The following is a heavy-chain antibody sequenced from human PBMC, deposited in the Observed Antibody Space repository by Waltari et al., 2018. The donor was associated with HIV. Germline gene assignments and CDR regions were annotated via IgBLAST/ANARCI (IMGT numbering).Heavy chain of an antibody. J-gene: IGHJ4*02. D-gene: IGHD3-16*02. Sequence: EVQLVESGGGVIGPGGSLRLSCAASGFSLDDYAMAWVRQGPGKGLEWGSCLHGNGVSTNYVDSVKGRFTISRDNAKNSLHLQMNSLRAEDTALYYCVRSRYTDASYYFDYWGQGTLVTVSS. V-gene: IGHV3-20*04. CDR2: LHGNGVST. CDR1: GFSLDDYA. CDR3: VRSRYTDASYYFDY.